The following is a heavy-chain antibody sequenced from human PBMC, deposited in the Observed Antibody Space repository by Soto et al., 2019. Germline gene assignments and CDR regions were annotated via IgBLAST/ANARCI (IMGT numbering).Heavy chain of an antibody. J-gene: IGHJ3*01. CDR3: ARDRPYYHDSSGYYSQNAFDV. CDR1: GGTFSDYA. D-gene: IGHD3-22*01. Sequence: QVQLVQSGAEVKKPGSSVRVSYKASGGTFSDYAITWVRQAPGQGLEWMGGIIPIFGTTNYAQKFQGRVSITAAESTGTAYMELSSLRSEDSAIYYCARDRPYYHDSSGYYSQNAFDVWGQGTMVTVSS. V-gene: IGHV1-69*01. CDR2: IIPIFGTT.